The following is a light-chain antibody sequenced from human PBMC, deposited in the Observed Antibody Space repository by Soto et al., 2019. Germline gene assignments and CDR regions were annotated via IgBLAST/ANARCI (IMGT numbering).Light chain of an antibody. CDR2: GAS. J-gene: IGKJ1*01. Sequence: EVVVAKSPGTLSLSKGERATLSCRASQSVSSSYLAWYQQKAGQAPRLLIYGASNRATGIPDRFSGSGSGTDFILTISRLEPEDFAVYYCQHYVISWTFGQGTKVDIK. V-gene: IGKV3-20*01. CDR3: QHYVISWT. CDR1: QSVSSSY.